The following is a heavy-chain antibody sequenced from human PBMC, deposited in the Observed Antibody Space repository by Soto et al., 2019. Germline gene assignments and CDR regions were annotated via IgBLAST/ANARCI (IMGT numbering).Heavy chain of an antibody. CDR2: IIPIFGTA. D-gene: IGHD6-13*01. J-gene: IGHJ5*02. CDR3: ARGASSSWDAYNWFDP. V-gene: IGHV1-69*06. Sequence: GASVKVSCKASGGTFSSYAISWVRQAPGQGLEWMGGIIPIFGTANYAQKFQGRVTITADKSTSTAYMELSSLRSEDTAVYYCARGASSSWDAYNWFDPWGQGTLVTVSS. CDR1: GGTFSSYA.